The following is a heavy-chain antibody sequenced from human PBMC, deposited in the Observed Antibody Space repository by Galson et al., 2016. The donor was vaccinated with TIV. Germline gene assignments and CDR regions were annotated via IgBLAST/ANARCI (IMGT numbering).Heavy chain of an antibody. V-gene: IGHV1-69*13. CDR1: GGTSNSYA. CDR3: ACNPYFDLRTNHFDF. J-gene: IGHJ4*02. Sequence: SVKVSCKASGGTSNSYAFSWVRQAPGQGLEWMGGIIPMFPAKYGQKFQDRVTFTVHESTSTAYMELSSLRPEDTAVYFCACNPYFDLRTNHFDFWGQGTLVTVSS. D-gene: IGHD3-10*01. CDR2: IIPMFPA.